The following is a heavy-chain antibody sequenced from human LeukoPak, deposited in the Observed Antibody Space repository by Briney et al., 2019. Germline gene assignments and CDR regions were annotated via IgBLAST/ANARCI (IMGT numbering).Heavy chain of an antibody. CDR3: ARDGTNIGYCSSTSCPPGKGMDV. Sequence: GASVNVSCKASGYTFTGYYMHWVRQAPGQGLEWMGWINPNSGGTNYAQKFQGWVTMTRDTSISTAYMELSRLRSDDTAVYYCARDGTNIGYCSSTSCPPGKGMDVWGQGTTVTVSS. J-gene: IGHJ6*02. CDR1: GYTFTGYY. V-gene: IGHV1-2*04. D-gene: IGHD2-2*01. CDR2: INPNSGGT.